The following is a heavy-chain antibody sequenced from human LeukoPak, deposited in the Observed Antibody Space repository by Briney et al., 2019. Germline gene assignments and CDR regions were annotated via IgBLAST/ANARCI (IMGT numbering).Heavy chain of an antibody. CDR3: ARVPNIVATIRGGDHYFDY. Sequence: PGGSLRLSCAASGFTFSSYAMSWVRQAPGEGLEWVSSITTSGGSTYYADSVKGRFTISRDNAKNTLYLQMNSLRAEDTAVYYCARVPNIVATIRGGDHYFDYRGQGTLVTVSS. V-gene: IGHV3-23*01. CDR1: GFTFSSYA. D-gene: IGHD5-12*01. CDR2: ITTSGGST. J-gene: IGHJ4*02.